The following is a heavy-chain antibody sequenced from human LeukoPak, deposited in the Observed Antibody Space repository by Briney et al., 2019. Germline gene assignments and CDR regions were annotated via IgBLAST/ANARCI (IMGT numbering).Heavy chain of an antibody. CDR1: AYSFTSYC. D-gene: IGHD6-19*01. CDR3: ATGLAVADSYYFDF. Sequence: GESLQISCSASAYSFTSYCISCLRQKAAEDLQWMGRIDPSVSYTNYSPSFQGHVTISADKSISTAYLQWSSLKASGTAMYYCATGLAVADSYYFDFWGQGTLVTVSS. J-gene: IGHJ4*02. CDR2: IDPSVSYT. V-gene: IGHV5-10-1*01.